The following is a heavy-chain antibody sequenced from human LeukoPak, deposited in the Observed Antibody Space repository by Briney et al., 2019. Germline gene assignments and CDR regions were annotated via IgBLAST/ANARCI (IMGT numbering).Heavy chain of an antibody. V-gene: IGHV4-4*07. J-gene: IGHJ4*02. CDR3: ARSSNSPSLPNDY. CDR1: GGPLNNFY. Sequence: SETLSVTCTVSGGPLNNFYWNWIRQPAGKRLEWIGRIYTSGSTNYNPSLKTRPTMSVDTSKHQFSLQPSSVTAADTAVYYCARSSNSPSLPNDYWGQGTLVTVSS. D-gene: IGHD6-6*01. CDR2: IYTSGST.